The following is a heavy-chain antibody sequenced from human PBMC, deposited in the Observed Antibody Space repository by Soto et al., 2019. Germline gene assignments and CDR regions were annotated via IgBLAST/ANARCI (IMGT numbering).Heavy chain of an antibody. CDR3: ARERPDGSRLDP. J-gene: IGHJ5*02. V-gene: IGHV4-30-4*01. Sequence: QVQLQESGPGLVKPSQTLSLTCTVSGGSISSGDYYWSWIRQPPGKGLEWIGYIYYSGSTYYNPSLKSRVTISVDTPRNQFPLKLSSVTAADTAVYYCARERPDGSRLDPWGQGTLVTVSS. CDR1: GGSISSGDYY. D-gene: IGHD6-13*01. CDR2: IYYSGST.